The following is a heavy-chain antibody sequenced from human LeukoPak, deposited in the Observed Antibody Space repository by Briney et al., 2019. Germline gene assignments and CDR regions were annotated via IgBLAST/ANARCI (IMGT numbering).Heavy chain of an antibody. CDR2: ISGSGGST. J-gene: IGHJ4*02. V-gene: IGHV3-23*01. CDR1: GFTFSSYA. D-gene: IGHD3-22*01. Sequence: GGSLRLSCAAFGFTFSSYAMSWVRQAPGKGPERVSAISGSGGSTYYADSVKGRFTISRDNSKNTLYLQMNSLKTEDTAVYYCTTEVDTMIVVVTYWGQGTLVTVSS. CDR3: TTEVDTMIVVVTY.